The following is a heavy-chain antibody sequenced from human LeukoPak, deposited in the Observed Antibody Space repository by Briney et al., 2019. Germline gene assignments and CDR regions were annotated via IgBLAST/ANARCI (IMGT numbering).Heavy chain of an antibody. CDR1: GGSISSYY. D-gene: IGHD1-26*01. CDR3: ARHRATSGPIDY. Sequence: SETLSLTCTVSGGSISSYYWSWIRQPPGKGLEWIGYIYYSGSTNYNPSLKSRVTISVDTSKNQFSLKLSSVTAADTAVCYCARHRATSGPIDYWGQGTLVTVSS. J-gene: IGHJ4*02. V-gene: IGHV4-59*08. CDR2: IYYSGST.